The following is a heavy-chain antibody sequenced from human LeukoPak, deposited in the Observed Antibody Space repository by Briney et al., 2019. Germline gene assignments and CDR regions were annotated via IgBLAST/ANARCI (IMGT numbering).Heavy chain of an antibody. CDR3: ARATKRQLLGAFDI. Sequence: SETLSLTCTVSGGSISSYYWSWIRQPPGKGLEWIGYIYHSGSTKYNPSLKSRVTISVDTSKNQFSLKLSSVTAADTAVYYCARATKRQLLGAFDIWGQGTMVTVSS. CDR1: GGSISSYY. D-gene: IGHD1-1*01. J-gene: IGHJ3*02. V-gene: IGHV4-59*01. CDR2: IYHSGST.